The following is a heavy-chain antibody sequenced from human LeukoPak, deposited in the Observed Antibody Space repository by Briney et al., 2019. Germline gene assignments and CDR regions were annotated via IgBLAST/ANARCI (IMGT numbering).Heavy chain of an antibody. CDR1: GGSISSYY. V-gene: IGHV4-59*08. J-gene: IGHJ3*02. D-gene: IGHD4-17*01. Sequence: SETLSLTCTVSGGSISSYYWSWIRQPPGKGLEWIGYIYYSGSTNYNPSLKSRVTISVDTSKNQFSLKLSSVTAADTAVYYCARAADYGDYGYDAFDIWGQGTMVTVSS. CDR3: ARAADYGDYGYDAFDI. CDR2: IYYSGST.